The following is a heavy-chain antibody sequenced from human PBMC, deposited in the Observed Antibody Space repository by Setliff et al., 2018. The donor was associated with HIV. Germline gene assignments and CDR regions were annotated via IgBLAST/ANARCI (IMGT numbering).Heavy chain of an antibody. CDR2: SNAGNGNT. V-gene: IGHV1-3*01. CDR1: GYTFTSYA. Sequence: ASVKVSCKASGYTFTSYAMHWVRQAPGQRLEWMGWSNAGNGNTKYSQKFQGRVTIIRDTSARTAYMEMSSLSSEDTAVYYCARDLYCYVSSGGKFDYWGQGTCVTVSS. D-gene: IGHD3-22*01. J-gene: IGHJ4*02. CDR3: ARDLYCYVSSGGKFDY.